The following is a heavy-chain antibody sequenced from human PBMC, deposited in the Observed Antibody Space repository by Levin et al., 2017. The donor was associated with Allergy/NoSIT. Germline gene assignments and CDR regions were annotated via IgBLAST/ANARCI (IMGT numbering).Heavy chain of an antibody. D-gene: IGHD6-19*01. CDR1: GYSFTSYW. CDR3: ASVQGGKQWLATFIDY. Sequence: GESLKISCKGSGYSFTSYWIGWVRQMPGKGLEWMGIIYPGDSDTRYSPSFQGQVTISADKSISTAYLQWSSLKASDTAMYYCASVQGGKQWLATFIDYWGQGTLVTVSS. CDR2: IYPGDSDT. J-gene: IGHJ4*02. V-gene: IGHV5-51*01.